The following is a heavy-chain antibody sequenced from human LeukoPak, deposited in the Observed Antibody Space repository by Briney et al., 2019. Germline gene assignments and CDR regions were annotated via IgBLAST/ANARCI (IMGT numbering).Heavy chain of an antibody. D-gene: IGHD2-15*01. Sequence: PGGSLRLSCAASGFTFSSYAMSWVRQAPGKGLEWVSAISGSGGSTYYADSVKGRFTISRDNSKNTLYLQMNSLRAEDTAVYYCAKGARYCSGGSCYSGYWGQGTLVTVSS. CDR1: GFTFSSYA. CDR3: AKGARYCSGGSCYSGY. CDR2: ISGSGGST. J-gene: IGHJ4*02. V-gene: IGHV3-23*01.